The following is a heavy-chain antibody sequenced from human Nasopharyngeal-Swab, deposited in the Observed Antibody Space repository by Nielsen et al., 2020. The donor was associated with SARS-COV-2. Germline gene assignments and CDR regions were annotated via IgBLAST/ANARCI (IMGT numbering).Heavy chain of an antibody. J-gene: IGHJ3*02. V-gene: IGHV1-2*06. Sequence: ASVKVSCKASGYTFTCYYMHWVRQAPGQGLEWMGRINPNSGGTNYAQKFQGRVTMTRDTSISTAYMELSRLRSDDTAVYYCARDWEQQHDAFDIWGQGTMVTVSS. CDR3: ARDWEQQHDAFDI. CDR2: INPNSGGT. CDR1: GYTFTCYY. D-gene: IGHD6-13*01.